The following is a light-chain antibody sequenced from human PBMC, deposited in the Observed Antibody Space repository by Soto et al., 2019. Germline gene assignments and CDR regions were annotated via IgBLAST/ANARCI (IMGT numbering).Light chain of an antibody. J-gene: IGLJ2*01. Sequence: QLVLTQPPSASGTPGQTIAISCSGGSSNIGRHTVNWYQQLPGTAPRLLIYSNTQRPSGVPDRFSGSKSGTSASLAISGLHSEYAGAYYCAAWDDSLNGVAFGGETKLTVL. CDR3: AAWDDSLNGVA. V-gene: IGLV1-44*01. CDR1: SSNIGRHT. CDR2: SNT.